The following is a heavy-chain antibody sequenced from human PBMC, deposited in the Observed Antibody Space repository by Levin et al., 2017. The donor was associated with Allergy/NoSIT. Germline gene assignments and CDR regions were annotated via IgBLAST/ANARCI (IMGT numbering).Heavy chain of an antibody. CDR2: VFYSRST. V-gene: IGHV4-59*01. CDR1: GGSMRSYY. CDR3: ATSRYFSGYYYMDV. J-gene: IGHJ6*03. Sequence: SSETLSLTCTVSGGSMRSYYLGWTRQSPGKGLEWIGSVFYSRSTNYNPSLKSRVTILVDTSKSQFSLRLTSVTAADTAVYYCATSRYFSGYYYMDVWGKGTTVTVSS. D-gene: IGHD2/OR15-2a*01.